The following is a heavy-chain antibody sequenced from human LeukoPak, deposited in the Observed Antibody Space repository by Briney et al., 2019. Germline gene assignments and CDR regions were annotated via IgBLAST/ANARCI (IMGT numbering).Heavy chain of an antibody. Sequence: SVKVSCKASGGTFSSYAISWVRQAPGQGLEWMGGIIPIFGTANYAQKLQGRVTITADESTSTAYMELSSLRSEDTAVYYCARDSAGSGTLDYWGQGTLVTVSS. J-gene: IGHJ4*02. V-gene: IGHV1-69*13. CDR1: GGTFSSYA. CDR2: IIPIFGTA. D-gene: IGHD1-26*01. CDR3: ARDSAGSGTLDY.